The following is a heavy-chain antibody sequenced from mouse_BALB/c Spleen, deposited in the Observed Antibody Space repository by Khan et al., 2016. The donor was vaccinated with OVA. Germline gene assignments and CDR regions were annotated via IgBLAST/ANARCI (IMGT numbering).Heavy chain of an antibody. CDR1: GFSLTDYG. V-gene: IGHV2-6-7*01. D-gene: IGHD1-1*01. CDR3: AINYYGSSFYFDY. CDR2: IWGDGST. Sequence: QVQLKESGPGLVAPSQSLSITCTVSGFSLTDYGVNWVRQPPGKGLEWLGMIWGDGSTDYNSALKYRLSISRDNSKSQVFLQMNSLQTDDTARYXCAINYYGSSFYFDYWGRGTSLTVSS. J-gene: IGHJ2*02.